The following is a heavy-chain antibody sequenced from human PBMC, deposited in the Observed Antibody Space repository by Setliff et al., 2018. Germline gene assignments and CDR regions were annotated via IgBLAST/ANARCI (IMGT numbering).Heavy chain of an antibody. D-gene: IGHD1-1*01. CDR1: GYTFNSYG. V-gene: IGHV1-18*01. J-gene: IGHJ3*02. CDR3: ARELAINGFDI. Sequence: ASVKVSCKASGYTFNSYGITWVRQAPGQGLEWMGWISCYDGNTRYARKIQGRATMTTDTSTTTAYMELRSLTSDDTAVYYCARELAINGFDIWGQGTMVTVSS. CDR2: ISCYDGNT.